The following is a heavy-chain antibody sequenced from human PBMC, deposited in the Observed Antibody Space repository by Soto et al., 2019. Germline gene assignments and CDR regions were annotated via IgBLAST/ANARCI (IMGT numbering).Heavy chain of an antibody. J-gene: IGHJ4*02. V-gene: IGHV4-59*01. CDR2: ASDTGLT. Sequence: QVRLQESGPGVVKPAETLSLTCSVSGRSTSTYHWSWIRLPPGKGLEMIGYASDTGLTNYHPSLIGRVALSVDASKSQLSLELRSVTAADTAVYYCARGNQLIFDHWGQGILVTVAS. CDR1: GRSTSTYH. D-gene: IGHD1-1*01. CDR3: ARGNQLIFDH.